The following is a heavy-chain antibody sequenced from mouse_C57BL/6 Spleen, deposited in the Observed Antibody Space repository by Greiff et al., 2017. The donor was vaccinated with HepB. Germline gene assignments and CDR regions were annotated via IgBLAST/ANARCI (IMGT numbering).Heavy chain of an antibody. CDR3: ARGFITTVVAAFAY. V-gene: IGHV1-12*01. J-gene: IGHJ3*01. D-gene: IGHD1-1*01. CDR1: GYTFTSYN. Sequence: QVQLKQSGAELVRPGASVKMSCKASGYTFTSYNMHWVKQTPRQGLEWIGAIYPGNGDTSYNQKFKGKATLTVDKSSSTAYMQLSSLTSEDSAVYFCARGFITTVVAAFAYWGQGTLVTVSA. CDR2: IYPGNGDT.